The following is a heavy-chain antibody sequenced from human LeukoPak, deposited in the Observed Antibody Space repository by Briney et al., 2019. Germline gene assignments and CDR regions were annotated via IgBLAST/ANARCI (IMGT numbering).Heavy chain of an antibody. Sequence: GASVKVSCKASGYTFTICDINWVRQATGQGLEWVGWMTPNSGNTGYAQKLQGRDTITRNTSISTAYMELNTLTSEDTAVYYCATVYWGLGGRYYYYYMDVWGKGTTVTVSS. CDR3: ATVYWGLGGRYYYYYMDV. V-gene: IGHV1-8*03. J-gene: IGHJ6*03. D-gene: IGHD7-27*01. CDR2: MTPNSGNT. CDR1: GYTFTICD.